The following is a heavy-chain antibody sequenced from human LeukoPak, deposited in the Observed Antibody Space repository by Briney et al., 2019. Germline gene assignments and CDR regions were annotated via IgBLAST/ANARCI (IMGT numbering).Heavy chain of an antibody. CDR1: GFTFSSYS. CDR2: ISTSSSYI. Sequence: GGSLRLSCAASGFTFSSYSMNWVRQAPGKGLEWVSSISTSSSYIYSADSVKGRFTISRDNSKNTLFLQMNSLRAEDTAVYFCAKTFGVTHGHFDYWGQGTLVTVSS. V-gene: IGHV3-21*04. D-gene: IGHD3-10*01. CDR3: AKTFGVTHGHFDY. J-gene: IGHJ4*02.